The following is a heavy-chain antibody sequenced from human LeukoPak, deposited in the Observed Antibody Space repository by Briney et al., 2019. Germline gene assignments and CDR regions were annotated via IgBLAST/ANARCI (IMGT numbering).Heavy chain of an antibody. J-gene: IGHJ4*02. CDR2: ISDSGGRT. Sequence: GGSLRLSCATSGFTFSSYPMSWVRQAPGKGVEWVSAISDSGGRTYYADSVKGRLTISRDNSKNTLYLHMTRLRAEDPPVYSCAKGPSSDYFDYWGQGALVTVSS. CDR3: AKGPSSDYFDY. CDR1: GFTFSSYP. V-gene: IGHV3-23*01.